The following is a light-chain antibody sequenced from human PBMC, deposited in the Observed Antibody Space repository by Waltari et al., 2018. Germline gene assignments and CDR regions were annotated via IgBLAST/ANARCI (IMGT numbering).Light chain of an antibody. CDR3: QQYNSYSIT. J-gene: IGKJ5*01. CDR1: QSISSW. V-gene: IGKV1-5*03. Sequence: DIQMTQSPSTLSASVGDRVTIPCRASQSISSWLAWYQQKPGKAPKLLIYRASSLESGVPSRFSGSGSGTEFTLTMSSLQPDDFATYYCQQYNSYSITFGQGTRLEIK. CDR2: RAS.